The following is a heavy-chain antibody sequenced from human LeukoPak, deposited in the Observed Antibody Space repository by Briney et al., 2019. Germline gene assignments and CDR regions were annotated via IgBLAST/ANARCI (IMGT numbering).Heavy chain of an antibody. J-gene: IGHJ6*03. D-gene: IGHD5-18*01. CDR3: ARDRKFGGYSYGHGYYYYYYMDV. CDR1: GFTFSSYR. Sequence: PGGSLRLSCAASGFTFSSYRMSWVRQAPGKGLEWVANIKQDGSEKYYVDSVKGRFTISRDNAKNSLYLQMNSLRAEDTAVYYCARDRKFGGYSYGHGYYYYYYMDVWGKGTTVTVSS. V-gene: IGHV3-7*01. CDR2: IKQDGSEK.